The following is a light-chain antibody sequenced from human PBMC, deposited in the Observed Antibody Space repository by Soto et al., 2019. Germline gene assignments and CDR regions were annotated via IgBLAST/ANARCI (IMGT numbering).Light chain of an antibody. V-gene: IGKV1-9*01. CDR1: QGVNIH. J-gene: IGKJ1*01. CDR3: QQFPTFPWT. Sequence: DIPLTQSPSFLSASVGDRVTITCRASQGVNIHLVWDQHKPGRAPKVLIYAASTLQTGFPSRFGGSGAETEFTLTINGLQPEDFATYCSQQFPTFPWTFGQGTKVE. CDR2: AAS.